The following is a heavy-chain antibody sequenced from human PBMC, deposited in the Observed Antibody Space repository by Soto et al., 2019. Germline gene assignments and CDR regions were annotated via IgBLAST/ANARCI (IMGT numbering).Heavy chain of an antibody. V-gene: IGHV3-53*01. CDR3: VQTTGWPGFDF. CDR2: IYGGGTT. D-gene: IGHD6-19*01. CDR1: GFAVSSKY. Sequence: EVQLLESGGGLIQPGGSLRLSCAASGFAVSSKYMTWVRQAPGKGLEWVSVIYGGGTTYYADSVKGRFTISRDTSKNTLYLKLNSLRAEDTAVYYCVQTTGWPGFDFWGQGTLVTVSS. J-gene: IGHJ4*02.